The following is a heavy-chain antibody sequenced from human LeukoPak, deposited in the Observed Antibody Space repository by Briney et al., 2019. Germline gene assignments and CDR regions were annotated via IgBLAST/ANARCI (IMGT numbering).Heavy chain of an antibody. D-gene: IGHD3-3*01. CDR2: IYHSGST. CDR1: GGSISSSNW. V-gene: IGHV4-4*02. J-gene: IGHJ4*02. Sequence: PSETLSLTCAVSGGSISSSNWWSWVRQPPGKGLEWIGEIYHSGSTNYNPSLKSRVTISVDKSKNQFSLKLSSVTAADTAVYYCARAYYDFWSGYYPAFDYWGQGTLVTVSS. CDR3: ARAYYDFWSGYYPAFDY.